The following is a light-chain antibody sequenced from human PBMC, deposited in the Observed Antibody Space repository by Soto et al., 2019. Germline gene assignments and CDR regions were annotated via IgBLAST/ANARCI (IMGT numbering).Light chain of an antibody. CDR1: QSVNNNY. V-gene: IGKV3-20*01. J-gene: IGKJ4*01. Sequence: EIVLTQSPGTLSLSPGERATLSCRASQSVNNNYLAWYQQKPGQAPRLLIYGASSRATGIPDRFSGSGSGTDFTLTISRLEPEDFAVYSCQQYGSSPFTFGRGTKVEIK. CDR2: GAS. CDR3: QQYGSSPFT.